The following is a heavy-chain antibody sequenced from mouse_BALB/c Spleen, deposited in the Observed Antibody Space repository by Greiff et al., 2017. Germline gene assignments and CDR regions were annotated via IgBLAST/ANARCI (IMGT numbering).Heavy chain of an antibody. J-gene: IGHJ4*01. CDR3: ARSGDYGPWDAMDY. Sequence: VQLKESGPELVKPGASVKMSCKASGYTFTSYVMHWVKQKPGQGLEWIGYINPYNDGTKYNEKFKGKATLTSDKSSSTAYMELSSLTSEDSAVYYCARSGDYGPWDAMDYWGQGTSVTVSS. V-gene: IGHV1-14*01. D-gene: IGHD2-4*01. CDR1: GYTFTSYV. CDR2: INPYNDGT.